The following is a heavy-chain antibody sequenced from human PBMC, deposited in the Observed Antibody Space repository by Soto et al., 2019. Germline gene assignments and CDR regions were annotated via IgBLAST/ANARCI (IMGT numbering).Heavy chain of an antibody. D-gene: IGHD3-16*01. CDR1: GLTFSNYG. CDR3: ANWGGRHTTNFFSGPFDY. J-gene: IGHJ4*02. Sequence: QVQLVESGGGVVQPGRSLRLSCAASGLTFSNYGMHWVRQAPGKGLEWVAVIWYDGSNKYYADSVKGRFTISRDNSKNTLYLQMNRLRAEDTAVYSCANWGGRHTTNFFSGPFDYWGQGTLVTVSS. V-gene: IGHV3-33*08. CDR2: IWYDGSNK.